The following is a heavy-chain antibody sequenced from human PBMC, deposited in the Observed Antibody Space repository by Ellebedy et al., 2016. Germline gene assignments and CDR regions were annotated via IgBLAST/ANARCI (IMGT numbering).Heavy chain of an antibody. Sequence: GGSLRLXXAASGFTFSSYWMSWVRQAPGKGLEWVANIKQDGSEKYYVDSVKGRFTISRDNAKNSLYLQMNSLRAEDTAVYYCARERGYTAMVNYYYYGMDVWGQGTTVTVSS. CDR2: IKQDGSEK. D-gene: IGHD5-18*01. J-gene: IGHJ6*02. CDR1: GFTFSSYW. CDR3: ARERGYTAMVNYYYYGMDV. V-gene: IGHV3-7*01.